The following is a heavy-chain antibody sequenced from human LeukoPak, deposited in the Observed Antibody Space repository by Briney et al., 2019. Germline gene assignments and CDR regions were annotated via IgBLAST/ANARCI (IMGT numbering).Heavy chain of an antibody. J-gene: IGHJ4*02. D-gene: IGHD2-15*01. Sequence: PSETLSLTCNVSGGSISNYYWNWIRQPPGKGLEYIGYIYYSGSTNYNPSLKSRVTMSVDMSKNQFSLKLSSVTAADTAIYYCARKGGHFDYWGQGTLVTVSS. CDR1: GGSISNYY. V-gene: IGHV4-59*01. CDR3: ARKGGHFDY. CDR2: IYYSGST.